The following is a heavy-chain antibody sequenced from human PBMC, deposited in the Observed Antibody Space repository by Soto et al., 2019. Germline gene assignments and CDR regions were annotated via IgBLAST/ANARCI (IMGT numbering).Heavy chain of an antibody. CDR3: ARVPDY. Sequence: SETLSLTCSVSGASLSSGEHYWNWIRQPPGKGLEWIGYIYFDGNAYYHPSLKSRVTISIDRSKNQFSLKLSSVTAADTAVYYCARVPDYWGQGILVTVSS. J-gene: IGHJ4*02. V-gene: IGHV4-30-4*01. CDR1: GASLSSGEHY. D-gene: IGHD2-2*01. CDR2: IYFDGNA.